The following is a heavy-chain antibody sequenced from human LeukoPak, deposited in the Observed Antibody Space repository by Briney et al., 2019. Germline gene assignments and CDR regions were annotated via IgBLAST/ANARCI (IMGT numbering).Heavy chain of an antibody. CDR1: GFTFSSYA. J-gene: IGHJ4*02. Sequence: GGSLRLSCAASGFTFSSYAMHWVRQAPGKGLEWVAVISYDGSNKYYADSVKGRFTISRDNSKNTLYLQMNSLRAEDTAVYYCARGTGRRGSYFDYWGQGTLVTVSS. CDR2: ISYDGSNK. D-gene: IGHD1-1*01. CDR3: ARGTGRRGSYFDY. V-gene: IGHV3-30-3*01.